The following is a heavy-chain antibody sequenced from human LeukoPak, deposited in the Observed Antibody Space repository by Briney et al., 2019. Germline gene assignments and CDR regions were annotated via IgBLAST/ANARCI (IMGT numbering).Heavy chain of an antibody. V-gene: IGHV1-69*05. J-gene: IGHJ3*02. D-gene: IGHD2-15*01. CDR3: AREPQIVVVVAATGIGAFDI. CDR1: GGTFSSYA. CDR2: IIPIFGTA. Sequence: SVKVSCKASGGTFSSYAISWVRQAPGQGLEWMGGIIPIFGTANYAQKFQGRVTITTDESTGTAYMELSSLRSEDTAVYYCAREPQIVVVVAATGIGAFDIWGQGTMVTVSS.